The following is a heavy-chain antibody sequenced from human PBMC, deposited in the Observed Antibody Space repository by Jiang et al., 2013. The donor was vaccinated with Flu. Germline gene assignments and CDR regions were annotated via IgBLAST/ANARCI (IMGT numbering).Heavy chain of an antibody. J-gene: IGHJ4*02. CDR3: ARMDVGNYDSSGHFDY. Sequence: GAEVKKPGESLRISCKGSGYSFTSYWISWVRQMPGKGLEWMGRIDPSDSYTNYSPSFQGHVTISADKSISTAYLQWSSLKASDTAMYYCARMDVGNYDSSGHFDYWGQGTLVTVSS. CDR2: IDPSDSYT. V-gene: IGHV5-10-1*01. D-gene: IGHD3-22*01. CDR1: GYSFTSYW.